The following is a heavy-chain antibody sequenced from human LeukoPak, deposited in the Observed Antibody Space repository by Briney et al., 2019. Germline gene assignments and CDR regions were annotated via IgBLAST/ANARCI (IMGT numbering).Heavy chain of an antibody. CDR1: GFTFSSYE. Sequence: GGSLRLSCAASGFTFSSYEMNWVRQAPGKGLEWVSYISSSGSTIYYADSVKGRFTISRDNAKNPLYLQMNSLRAEDTAVYYCARANKDYDILTGYYQLSYYFDYWGQGTLVTVSS. CDR2: ISSSGSTI. D-gene: IGHD3-9*01. CDR3: ARANKDYDILTGYYQLSYYFDY. V-gene: IGHV3-48*03. J-gene: IGHJ4*02.